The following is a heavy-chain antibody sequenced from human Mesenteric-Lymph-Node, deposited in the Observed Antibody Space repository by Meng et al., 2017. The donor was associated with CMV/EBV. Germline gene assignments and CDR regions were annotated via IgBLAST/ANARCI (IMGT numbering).Heavy chain of an antibody. D-gene: IGHD6-13*01. J-gene: IGHJ5*02. V-gene: IGHV5-51*01. Sequence: GESLKISCKGSGISFTTYWIAWVRQMPGRGLELMGIIYPGDSDTRYSPSFQGQVTISADKSISTAYLQWSSLEASDTAMYYCARHFGLSQQVDYFDPWGQGTLVTVSS. CDR2: IYPGDSDT. CDR1: GISFTTYW. CDR3: ARHFGLSQQVDYFDP.